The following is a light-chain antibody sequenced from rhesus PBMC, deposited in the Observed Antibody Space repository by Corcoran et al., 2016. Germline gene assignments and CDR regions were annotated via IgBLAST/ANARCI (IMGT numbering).Light chain of an antibody. CDR1: QSLLSSNGYNY. CDR2: YGS. J-gene: IGKJ3*01. V-gene: IGKV2-60*01. Sequence: DIVMTQTPLSLPVTLGEPASISCRSSQSLLSSNGYNYLNWYLQKPGQHPQLLFFYGSNRASGVPDRFSGRGSGTDFTLKISRVEAEDVGVYYCMQALQTPFTFGPGTKLDI. CDR3: MQALQTPFT.